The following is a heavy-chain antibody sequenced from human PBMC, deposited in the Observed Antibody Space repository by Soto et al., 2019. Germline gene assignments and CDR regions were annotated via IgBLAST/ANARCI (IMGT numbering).Heavy chain of an antibody. Sequence: SLRLSCAASGFTFSSYGMHWVRQAPGKGLEWVAVISYDGSNKYYADSVKGRFTISRDNSKNTLYLQMNSLRAEDTAVYYCAKPSGGEYSYGYFDYWGQGTLVTVS. V-gene: IGHV3-30*18. CDR2: ISYDGSNK. D-gene: IGHD5-18*01. CDR1: GFTFSSYG. CDR3: AKPSGGEYSYGYFDY. J-gene: IGHJ4*02.